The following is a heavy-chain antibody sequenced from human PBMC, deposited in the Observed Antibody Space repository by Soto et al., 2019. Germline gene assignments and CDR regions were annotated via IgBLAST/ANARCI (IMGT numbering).Heavy chain of an antibody. D-gene: IGHD6-19*01. J-gene: IGHJ4*02. CDR2: IWYDGSNK. CDR3: ARVGSGWELDY. V-gene: IGHV3-33*01. Sequence: GGSLRLSCLASGFTFGIFGIHWFRQAPGKGLEWVAIIWYDGSNKYYADSVKGRFTISRDNSKNTLYLQMNSLRAEDTAVYYCARVGSGWELDYWGQGTLVTVSS. CDR1: GFTFGIFG.